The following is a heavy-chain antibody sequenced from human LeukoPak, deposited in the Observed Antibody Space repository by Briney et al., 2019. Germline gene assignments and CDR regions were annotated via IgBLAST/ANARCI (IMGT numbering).Heavy chain of an antibody. CDR1: GFSFSSYA. CDR3: ARVGLIAAAGTPDY. V-gene: IGHV3-23*01. D-gene: IGHD6-13*01. Sequence: SGGSLRLSCAASGFSFSSYAMSWVRQAPGKGLQWVSAISGSGGTIYYADSVKGRFTTSRDNAKNSLYLQMNSLRAEDTAVYYCARVGLIAAAGTPDYWGQGTLVTVSS. J-gene: IGHJ4*02. CDR2: ISGSGGTI.